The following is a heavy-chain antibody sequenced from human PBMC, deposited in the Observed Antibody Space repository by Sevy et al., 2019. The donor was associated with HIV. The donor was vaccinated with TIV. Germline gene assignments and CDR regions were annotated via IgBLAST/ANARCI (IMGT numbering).Heavy chain of an antibody. CDR3: ATPFLMGNHYYYYGMDV. V-gene: IGHV1-24*01. Sequence: ASVKVSCKVSGYTLTELSMHWVRQAPGKGLEWMGGFDPEDGETIYAQKFQGRVTMTEDTSTDTAYMELSSLRSEDTAVYYCATPFLMGNHYYYYGMDVWGQGTTVTVSS. CDR2: FDPEDGET. CDR1: GYTLTELS. J-gene: IGHJ6*02. D-gene: IGHD3-3*02.